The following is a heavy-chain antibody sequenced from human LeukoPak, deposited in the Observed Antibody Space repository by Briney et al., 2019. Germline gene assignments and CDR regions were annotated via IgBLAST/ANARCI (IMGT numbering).Heavy chain of an antibody. J-gene: IGHJ4*02. Sequence: GGSLRLFCAASGFTFRSYAIHLVVQAPGKGLEWVAVISYDGSNKYYADSVKGRFTISRDNSKNTLSLQMNSLRAEDTAVYYCARDVFYGSGSYFSLWGQGTLVTVSS. CDR3: ARDVFYGSGSYFSL. V-gene: IGHV3-30-3*01. D-gene: IGHD3-10*01. CDR2: ISYDGSNK. CDR1: GFTFRSYA.